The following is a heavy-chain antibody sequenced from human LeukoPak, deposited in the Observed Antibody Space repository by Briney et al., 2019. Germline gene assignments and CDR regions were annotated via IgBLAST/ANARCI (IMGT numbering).Heavy chain of an antibody. J-gene: IGHJ4*02. D-gene: IGHD5-18*01. Sequence: TGGSLRLSCAASGLTFSSYSMNWVRQAPGKGLEWVSSISSSSSYIYYADSVKGRFTISRDNAKNSLYLQMNSLRAEDTAVYYCARGGSAMARVDYWGQGTLVTVSS. CDR1: GLTFSSYS. CDR2: ISSSSSYI. CDR3: ARGGSAMARVDY. V-gene: IGHV3-21*01.